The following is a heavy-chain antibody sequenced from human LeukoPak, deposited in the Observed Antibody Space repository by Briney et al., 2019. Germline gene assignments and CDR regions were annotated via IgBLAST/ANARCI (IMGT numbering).Heavy chain of an antibody. CDR3: AGSYYNVFDY. Sequence: GGSLRLSCAASGFTFSNYGMHWVRQAPGKGLKWVALIWYDGSNKYYADSVKGRFTISRDNSKNTLYLQMNSLRAEDTAVYYCAGSYYNVFDYWGQGTLVTVSS. CDR2: IWYDGSNK. V-gene: IGHV3-33*01. D-gene: IGHD3-10*01. J-gene: IGHJ4*02. CDR1: GFTFSNYG.